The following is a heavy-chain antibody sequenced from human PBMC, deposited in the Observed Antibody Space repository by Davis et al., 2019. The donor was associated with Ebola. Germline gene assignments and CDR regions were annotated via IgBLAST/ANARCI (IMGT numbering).Heavy chain of an antibody. CDR3: IDGTVDYVTVPGRY. D-gene: IGHD3-10*02. J-gene: IGHJ4*02. CDR2: IYWDDDK. Sequence: SGPTLVTPTQSLTLTCTLSGFSLSTNEVGVGWVRQPPGKALEWLAHIYWDDDKRYSPLLMNRLTIVKDTSKNQVVLTMTNMDSSDTGTYYCIDGTVDYVTVPGRYWGQGIPVTVSS. CDR1: GFSLSTNEVG. V-gene: IGHV2-5*04.